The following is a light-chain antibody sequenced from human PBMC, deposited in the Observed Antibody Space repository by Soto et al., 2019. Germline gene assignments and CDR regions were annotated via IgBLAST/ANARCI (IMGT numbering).Light chain of an antibody. Sequence: EVVLPQSPGTLSFSPGERATLSFGASQSVSSNLAGYQQKPGQAPRLLIYDAANRATGIPARFSGSGSGTDFTLTISTLEPEDFAVYYCQQRSAWPPITFGQGTRLEIK. CDR3: QQRSAWPPIT. V-gene: IGKV3-11*01. CDR1: QSVSSN. J-gene: IGKJ5*01. CDR2: DAA.